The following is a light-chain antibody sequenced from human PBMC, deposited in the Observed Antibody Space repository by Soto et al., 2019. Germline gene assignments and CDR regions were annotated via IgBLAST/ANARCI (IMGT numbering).Light chain of an antibody. CDR3: SSYTSSNTLHVL. J-gene: IGLJ2*01. V-gene: IGLV2-14*01. Sequence: QSALTHPASVSGSPGQSITISCTGTSSDVGGYNYVSWYQQHPGKAPKLMIYDVSNRPSGVSNRFSGSKSGNTASLTISGLQAEDEADYYCSSYTSSNTLHVLFGGGTKVTVL. CDR1: SSDVGGYNY. CDR2: DVS.